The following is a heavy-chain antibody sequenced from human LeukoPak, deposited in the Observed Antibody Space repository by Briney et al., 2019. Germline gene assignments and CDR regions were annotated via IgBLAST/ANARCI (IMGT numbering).Heavy chain of an antibody. Sequence: GGSLRLSCAASGFPFDDYAMHWVRQAPGKGLEWVSGISWNSGSIGYADSVKGRFTISRDNAKNSLYLQMNSLRAEDTALYYCAKDIKRGGRTGKVDYWGQGTLVTVSS. V-gene: IGHV3-9*01. CDR1: GFPFDDYA. CDR2: ISWNSGSI. CDR3: AKDIKRGGRTGKVDY. D-gene: IGHD3-10*01. J-gene: IGHJ4*02.